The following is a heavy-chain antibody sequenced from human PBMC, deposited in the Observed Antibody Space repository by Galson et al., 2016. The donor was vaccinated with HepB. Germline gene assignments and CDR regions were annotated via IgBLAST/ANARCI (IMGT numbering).Heavy chain of an antibody. V-gene: IGHV3-30-3*01. J-gene: IGHJ6*04. Sequence: SLRLSCADSGFIFRSYAMNWVRQAPGKGLEWLAVISNDGSNKYFADSVKGRFTISRDNSKNTLYLQMNSLRAEDTAVYYCARVIASSWNDYYYYCMDVWGKGTLVTVSS. CDR2: ISNDGSNK. D-gene: IGHD1-1*01. CDR3: ARVIASSWNDYYYYCMDV. CDR1: GFIFRSYA.